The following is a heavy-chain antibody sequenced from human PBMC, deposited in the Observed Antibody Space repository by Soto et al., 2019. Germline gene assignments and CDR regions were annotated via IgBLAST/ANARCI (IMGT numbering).Heavy chain of an antibody. CDR2: ISYDGSNK. V-gene: IGHV3-30*03. D-gene: IGHD5-18*01. CDR3: ARDRWGGQDTAMVYYYYYGMDV. CDR1: GFTLSSYG. Sequence: PGGSLRLSCAASGFTLSSYGMHWVRQAPGKGLEWVAVISYDGSNKYYADSVKGRFTISRDNSKNTLYLQMNSLRAEDTAVYYCARDRWGGQDTAMVYYYYYGMDVWGQGTTVTVSS. J-gene: IGHJ6*02.